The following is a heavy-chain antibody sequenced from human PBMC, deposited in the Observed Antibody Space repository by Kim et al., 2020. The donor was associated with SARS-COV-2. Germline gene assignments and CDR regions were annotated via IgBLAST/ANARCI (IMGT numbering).Heavy chain of an antibody. Sequence: SETLSLTCAVYGGSFSGYYWSWIRQPPGKGLEWIGEINHSGSTNYNPSLKSRVTISVDTSKNQFSLKLSSVTAADTAVYYCARGLKVYSSGWYYFDYWGQGTLVTVSS. J-gene: IGHJ4*02. CDR2: INHSGST. V-gene: IGHV4-34*01. D-gene: IGHD6-19*01. CDR1: GGSFSGYY. CDR3: ARGLKVYSSGWYYFDY.